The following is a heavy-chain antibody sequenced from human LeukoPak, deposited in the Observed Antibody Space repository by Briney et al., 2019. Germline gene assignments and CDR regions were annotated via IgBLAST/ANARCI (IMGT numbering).Heavy chain of an antibody. CDR1: GFTSSNYA. D-gene: IGHD2-15*01. CDR2: ISGSGIST. CDR3: AKSPVSSCRGSFCYPFDY. J-gene: IGHJ4*02. Sequence: GGSLRLSCAASGFTSSNYAMSWVRQAPRKGLEWVSAISGSGISTYYADSVKGRFTISRDNSRNTLYLQMNTLRAEDTAVYFCAKSPVSSCRGSFCYPFDYWGQGNLVTVSS. V-gene: IGHV3-23*01.